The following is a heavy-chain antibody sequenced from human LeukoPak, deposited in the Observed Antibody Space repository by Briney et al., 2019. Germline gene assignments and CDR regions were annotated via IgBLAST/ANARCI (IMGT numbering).Heavy chain of an antibody. J-gene: IGHJ5*02. V-gene: IGHV4-61*03. D-gene: IGHD3-16*01. CDR2: VHYTGRT. CDR1: GDSISSGSYY. CDR3: SRSITFGAGPWFDP. Sequence: SETLSLTCTVSGDSISSGSYYWNWIRQPPGKGLEWIGYVHYTGRTNYNPSLKSRVTMSVGTSKNHFSLKLNSVTAADTAVYYCSRSITFGAGPWFDPWGQGTLVTVSS.